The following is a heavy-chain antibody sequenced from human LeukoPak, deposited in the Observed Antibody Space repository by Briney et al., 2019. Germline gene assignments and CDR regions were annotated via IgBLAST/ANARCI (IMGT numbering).Heavy chain of an antibody. Sequence: GESPKISCKGSGYSFTTYWIGWVRQMPGKGLEWMGIIYPGDSDSRYSPSFQGQVTMSADKSTSTAYLQWSSLKASDTAMYYCARQDSRAFDYWGQGTLVTVSS. V-gene: IGHV5-51*01. CDR1: GYSFTTYW. D-gene: IGHD2-21*01. CDR2: IYPGDSDS. J-gene: IGHJ4*02. CDR3: ARQDSRAFDY.